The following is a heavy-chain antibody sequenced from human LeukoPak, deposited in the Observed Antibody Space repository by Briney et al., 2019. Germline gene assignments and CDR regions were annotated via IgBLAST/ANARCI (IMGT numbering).Heavy chain of an antibody. V-gene: IGHV3-9*01. Sequence: SLRLSCAASGFTFDDYAMHWVRQAPGKGLEWVSGISWNSGSIGYADSVKGRFTISRDNAKNSLYLQMNSLRAEDTALYYCAKDTGHAIDYWGQGTLVTVSS. CDR2: ISWNSGSI. D-gene: IGHD7-27*01. CDR3: AKDTGHAIDY. J-gene: IGHJ4*02. CDR1: GFTFDDYA.